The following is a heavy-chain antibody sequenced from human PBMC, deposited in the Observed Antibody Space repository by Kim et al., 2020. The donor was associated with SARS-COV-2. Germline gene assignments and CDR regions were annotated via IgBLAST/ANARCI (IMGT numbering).Heavy chain of an antibody. CDR3: ARDRSRIYGGNSAVDY. V-gene: IGHV1-3*01. D-gene: IGHD4-17*01. Sequence: ASVKVSCKASGYTFTSYAMHWVRQAPGQRLEWMGWINAGNGNTKYSQKFQGRVTITRDTSASTAYMELSSLRSEDTAVYYCARDRSRIYGGNSAVDYWGQGTLVTVSS. J-gene: IGHJ4*02. CDR1: GYTFTSYA. CDR2: INAGNGNT.